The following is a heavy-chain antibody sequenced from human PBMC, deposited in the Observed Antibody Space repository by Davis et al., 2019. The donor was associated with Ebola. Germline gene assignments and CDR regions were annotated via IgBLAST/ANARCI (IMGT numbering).Heavy chain of an antibody. CDR1: GYTFNSPG. CDR2: ISAYNGHT. V-gene: IGHV1-18*01. Sequence: AASVKVSCKASGYTFNSPGISWVRQAPGQGLEWMAWISAYNGHTNYAQKFQGRLTLTTDTSTSTVYMELRSLTSDDTAEYYCARGRNGGWDFDYWGQGTLVTVSS. CDR3: ARGRNGGWDFDY. J-gene: IGHJ4*02. D-gene: IGHD6-19*01.